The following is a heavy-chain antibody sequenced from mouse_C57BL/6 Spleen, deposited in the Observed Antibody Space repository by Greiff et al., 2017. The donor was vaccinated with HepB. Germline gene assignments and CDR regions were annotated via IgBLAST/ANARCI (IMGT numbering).Heavy chain of an antibody. Sequence: VMLVESGPGLVAPSQSLSITCTVSGFSLTSYGVHWVRQPPGKGLEWLVVIWSDGSTTYNSALKSRLSISKDNSKSQVFLKMNSLQTDDTAMYYCARHGGYYGDAMDYWGQGTSVTVSS. CDR2: IWSDGST. J-gene: IGHJ4*01. V-gene: IGHV2-6-1*01. CDR1: GFSLTSYG. D-gene: IGHD1-1*01. CDR3: ARHGGYYGDAMDY.